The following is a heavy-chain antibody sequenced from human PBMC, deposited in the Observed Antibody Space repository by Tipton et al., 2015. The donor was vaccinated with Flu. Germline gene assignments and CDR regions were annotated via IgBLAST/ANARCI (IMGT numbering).Heavy chain of an antibody. V-gene: IGHV4-38-2*01. Sequence: TLSLTCSVSGDSIASDYYWGWIRQPPGKGLEWIGNIYHSGSTYSNPSLKSRLTMSVDTSKNQFSLKLSSVTAADTAVYYCARHTGDSVRGVIDYWGQGTLVTVSS. CDR1: GDSIASDYY. D-gene: IGHD3-10*02. CDR3: ARHTGDSVRGVIDY. J-gene: IGHJ4*02. CDR2: IYHSGST.